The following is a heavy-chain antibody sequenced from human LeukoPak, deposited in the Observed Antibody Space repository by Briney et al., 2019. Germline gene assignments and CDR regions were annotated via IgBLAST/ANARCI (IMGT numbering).Heavy chain of an antibody. Sequence: ASVRVSCKASGYTFTGYYIHWVRQAPGQGLQWMGWINPNSGGTNYAQKFQGRVTMTRDTSLSTAYMDLSKLRSDDTAVYYCARPNQDYWGQGTLVTVSS. J-gene: IGHJ4*02. CDR2: INPNSGGT. CDR3: ARPNQDY. CDR1: GYTFTGYY. V-gene: IGHV1-2*02. D-gene: IGHD1-14*01.